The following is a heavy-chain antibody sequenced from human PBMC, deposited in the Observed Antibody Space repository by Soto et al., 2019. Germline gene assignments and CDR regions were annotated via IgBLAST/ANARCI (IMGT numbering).Heavy chain of an antibody. CDR1: GDSISSGGYY. D-gene: IGHD3-22*01. Sequence: TSETLSLTCTVSGDSISSGGYYWSWIRQHPGKGLEWIGYIYYSGSTYYNPSLKSRVTISVDTSKNQFSLKLSSVTAADTAVYYCARHNYDSSGTAVDVWGQGTTVTVSS. V-gene: IGHV4-31*03. J-gene: IGHJ6*02. CDR3: ARHNYDSSGTAVDV. CDR2: IYYSGST.